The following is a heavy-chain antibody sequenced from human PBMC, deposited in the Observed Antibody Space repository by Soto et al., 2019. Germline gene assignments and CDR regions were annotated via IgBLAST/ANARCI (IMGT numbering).Heavy chain of an antibody. V-gene: IGHV3-43D*04. D-gene: IGHD2-21*01. CDR3: VKGHYIHLVAPLFDF. Sequence: PGGSLRLSCVASGFVFGDYAMHWVRQRPGKGLEWVSLITWEGGNTFYGDSVKGRFSISRDNRKNSLYLEMNSLRPEDTGLYYCVKGHYIHLVAPLFDFWGQGTQVTVS. J-gene: IGHJ4*02. CDR2: ITWEGGNT. CDR1: GFVFGDYA.